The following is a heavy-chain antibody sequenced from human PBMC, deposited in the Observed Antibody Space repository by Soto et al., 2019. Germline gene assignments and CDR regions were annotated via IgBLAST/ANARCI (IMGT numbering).Heavy chain of an antibody. CDR3: ARDLYYYDSSGYFQSYFDY. CDR1: GGAISSCY. Sequence: PSVTLSLTCTVSGGAISSCYRSWLRQHAGKGREWIGHIYASGNTNYNPSLKSRVTMSVDTSKSQFALRLNSVAAADTVSYYCARDLYYYDSSGYFQSYFDYWGQGTLVAAPQ. D-gene: IGHD3-22*01. V-gene: IGHV4-4*07. CDR2: IYASGNT. J-gene: IGHJ4*02.